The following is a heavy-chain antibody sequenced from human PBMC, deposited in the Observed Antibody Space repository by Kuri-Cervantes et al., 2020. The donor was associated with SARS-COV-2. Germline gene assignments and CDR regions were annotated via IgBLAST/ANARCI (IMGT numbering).Heavy chain of an antibody. CDR3: AKDQHGIVVVLAAIDY. J-gene: IGHJ4*02. CDR1: GFTVSSNY. Sequence: GESLKISCAASGFTVSSNYMSWVRQAPGKGLEWVAFLRIDETNKHYADSVKGRFTISRGNAKNTLYLQMNSLRAEDTAIYYCAKDQHGIVVVLAAIDYWGQGTLVTV. V-gene: IGHV3-30*02. D-gene: IGHD2-15*01. CDR2: LRIDETNK.